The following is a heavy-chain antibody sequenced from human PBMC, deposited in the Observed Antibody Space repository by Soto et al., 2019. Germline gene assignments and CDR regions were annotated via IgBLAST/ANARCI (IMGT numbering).Heavy chain of an antibody. CDR3: ATGEVVPSFPNGLDT. CDR1: GGTITTYT. D-gene: IGHD2-21*01. Sequence: VQFVQSGAELKKPGSSVRVSCRASGGTITTYTLSWVRQAPGQGLEWMGAFIPSFPAPNFAQRFKGRLTLTADESTNTGFMELSGLRPEDTALYFCATGEVVPSFPNGLDTWGQGTHVIVSS. J-gene: IGHJ5*02. CDR2: FIPSFPAP. V-gene: IGHV1-69*12.